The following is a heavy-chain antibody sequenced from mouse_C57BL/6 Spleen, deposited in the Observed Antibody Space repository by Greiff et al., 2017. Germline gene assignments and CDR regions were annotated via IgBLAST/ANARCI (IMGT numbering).Heavy chain of an antibody. V-gene: IGHV5-9-1*02. Sequence: EVKLVESGEGLVKPGGSLKLSCAASGFTFSSYAMSWVRQTPEKRLEWVAYISSGGDYIYYADTVKGRFTISRDNARNTLYLQMSSLKSEDTAMYYCTRDVYYDYDGAWFAYWGQGTLVTVSA. J-gene: IGHJ3*01. CDR3: TRDVYYDYDGAWFAY. CDR1: GFTFSSYA. D-gene: IGHD2-4*01. CDR2: ISSGGDYI.